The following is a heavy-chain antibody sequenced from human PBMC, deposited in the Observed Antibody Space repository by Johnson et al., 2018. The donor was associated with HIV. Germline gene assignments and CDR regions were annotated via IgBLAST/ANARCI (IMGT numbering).Heavy chain of an antibody. V-gene: IGHV3-20*04. CDR2: IHWNGGST. Sequence: EVQLVESGGGVVQPGRSLRLSCAASGFTFDDYGMSWVRQAPGKGLEWVSGIHWNGGSTGYADSVKGRFTISRDNAKNSLYLQMNSLRAEDTALYYCARDWAAVGRVGGMDAFDIWGQGTMVTVSS. CDR1: GFTFDDYG. D-gene: IGHD6-13*01. J-gene: IGHJ3*02. CDR3: ARDWAAVGRVGGMDAFDI.